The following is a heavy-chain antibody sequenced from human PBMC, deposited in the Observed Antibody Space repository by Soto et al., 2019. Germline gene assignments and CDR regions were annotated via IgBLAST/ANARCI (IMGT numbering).Heavy chain of an antibody. CDR1: GGSIISSSYY. CDR3: ARDSSLRFLEWFVDY. Sequence: SETLSLTCTVSGGSIISSSYYWGWIRQPPGKGLEWIGSIYYSGSTYYNPSLKSRVTISVDTSKNQFSLKLSSVTAADTAVYYCARDSSLRFLEWFVDYWGQGTLVTVSS. D-gene: IGHD3-3*01. CDR2: IYYSGST. V-gene: IGHV4-39*07. J-gene: IGHJ4*02.